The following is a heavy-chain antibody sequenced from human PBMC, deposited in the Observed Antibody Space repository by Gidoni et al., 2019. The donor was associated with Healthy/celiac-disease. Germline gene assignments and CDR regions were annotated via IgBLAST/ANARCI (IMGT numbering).Heavy chain of an antibody. CDR3: ARGELIDCSSTSCRVGAFDI. J-gene: IGHJ3*02. Sequence: QVQLVQSGAEVKKPGSSVKVSCKASGSTFSSYAISWVRPAPGQWLELMGGIIPIFGTANYAQKFQGRVTITADKSTSTAYMELSSLRSEDTAVYYCARGELIDCSSTSCRVGAFDIWGQGTMVTVSS. V-gene: IGHV1-69*06. CDR1: GSTFSSYA. CDR2: IIPIFGTA. D-gene: IGHD2-2*01.